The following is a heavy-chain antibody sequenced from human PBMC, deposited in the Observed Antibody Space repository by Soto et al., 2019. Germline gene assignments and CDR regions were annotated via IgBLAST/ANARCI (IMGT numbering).Heavy chain of an antibody. CDR3: ARHFSVDYFDY. CDR1: GDSITSNSYF. J-gene: IGHJ4*02. CDR2: IYYSGTT. Sequence: PSETLSLTCTVSGDSITSNSYFWAWIRQPPGKGLEWIGSIYYSGTTYINPSLKSRVTISVDRSKNQFSLKLSSVTAADTAVYYCARHFSVDYFDYWGQGALVTV. V-gene: IGHV4-39*01.